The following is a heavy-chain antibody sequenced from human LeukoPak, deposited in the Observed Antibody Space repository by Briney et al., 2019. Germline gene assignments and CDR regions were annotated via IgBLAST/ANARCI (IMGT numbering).Heavy chain of an antibody. J-gene: IGHJ4*02. V-gene: IGHV3-23*01. Sequence: GGSLRLSCAASGFTFSNYAMSWVRQAPGKGLEWVSAISGSGVTTYYADSVKGRFTISRDNPKNTLYLQTNSLRAEDTAVYYCAKDQLTTVTTSFDYWGQGTLVTVSS. CDR1: GFTFSNYA. CDR3: AKDQLTTVTTSFDY. D-gene: IGHD4-11*01. CDR2: ISGSGVTT.